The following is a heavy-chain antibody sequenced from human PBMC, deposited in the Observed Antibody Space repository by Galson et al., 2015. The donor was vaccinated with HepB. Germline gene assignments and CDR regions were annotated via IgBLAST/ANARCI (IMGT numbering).Heavy chain of an antibody. CDR3: AKGQKAYAIANDFFDY. J-gene: IGHJ4*02. V-gene: IGHV3-30*18. CDR1: GFTLSNYG. D-gene: IGHD2-2*01. CDR2: ISFDGDNGGKR. Sequence: SLRLSCAASGFTLSNYGMHWVRQAPGKGLEWVAGISFDGDNGGKRYYADSVRGRLTISRDSSKNTLYLQMNSLRREDTAVYHCAKGQKAYAIANDFFDYWGQGTLVTVSS.